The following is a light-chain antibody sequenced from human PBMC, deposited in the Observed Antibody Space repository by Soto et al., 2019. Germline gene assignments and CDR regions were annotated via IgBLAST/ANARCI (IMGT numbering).Light chain of an antibody. Sequence: QSALTQPRSVSGSLGRSVTISCSGTSSDVGGYNYVSWYQQHPGKAPKLMIYDVSKRPSGVPDRFSGSNSGNTASLTISGLQAEDEADYYCCSYAGRYTYVFGTGTKLTVL. V-gene: IGLV2-11*01. CDR3: CSYAGRYTYV. CDR1: SSDVGGYNY. J-gene: IGLJ1*01. CDR2: DVS.